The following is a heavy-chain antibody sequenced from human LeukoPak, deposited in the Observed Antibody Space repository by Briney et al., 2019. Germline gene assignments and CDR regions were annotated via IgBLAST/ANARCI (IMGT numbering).Heavy chain of an antibody. V-gene: IGHV3-11*01. CDR3: ARRDARWLQVDAFDI. CDR1: GFTFSHYY. D-gene: IGHD5-24*01. J-gene: IGHJ3*02. CDR2: ISSSGSTI. Sequence: GGSLRLSCAASGFTFSHYYMSWIRQAPGKGLEWVTYISSSGSTIYYADSVKGRFTISSDNAKNSLYLQMNSLRAEDTAVYYCARRDARWLQVDAFDIWGQGTMVTVSS.